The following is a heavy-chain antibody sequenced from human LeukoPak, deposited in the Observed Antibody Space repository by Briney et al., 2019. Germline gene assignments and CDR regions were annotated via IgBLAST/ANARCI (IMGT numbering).Heavy chain of an antibody. Sequence: GGSPRLXCAASGFTFSSYAMSWVRQTPEKGLEWVSGIVGSGDSTHYADSVKGRFTISRDNSKNTMYLQMNSLRAEDTAVYYCAKALGGELAVLVYWGQGTLVTVSS. V-gene: IGHV3-23*01. CDR3: AKALGGELAVLVY. CDR2: IVGSGDST. J-gene: IGHJ4*02. CDR1: GFTFSSYA. D-gene: IGHD3-16*01.